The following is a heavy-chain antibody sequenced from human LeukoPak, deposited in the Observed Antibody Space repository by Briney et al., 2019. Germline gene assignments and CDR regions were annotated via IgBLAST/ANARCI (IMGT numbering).Heavy chain of an antibody. CDR3: ASDSSGQPGDMDV. V-gene: IGHV1-46*01. J-gene: IGHJ6*03. D-gene: IGHD6-19*01. Sequence: ASVKVSCKASGYTFTSYYMHWVRQAPGQGLEWMGIINPSGGSTSYAQKFQGRVTMTRDMSTSTVYMELSSLRSEDTAVYYCASDSSGQPGDMDVWGKGATVTVSS. CDR2: INPSGGST. CDR1: GYTFTSYY.